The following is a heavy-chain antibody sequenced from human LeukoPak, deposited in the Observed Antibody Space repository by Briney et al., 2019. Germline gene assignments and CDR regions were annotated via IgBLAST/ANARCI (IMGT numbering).Heavy chain of an antibody. V-gene: IGHV3-21*06. CDR3: ATETNGRHYDY. CDR2: IGPTGSDR. CDR1: GFSFSTYS. D-gene: IGHD1-14*01. Sequence: GGSLRLSCAASGFSFSTYSMNWVRQAPGKGLEWVASIGPTGSDRYHADSIKGRFTISRDNANNFLYLQMNSLRAEDTAVYYCATETNGRHYDYWGQGTLLTVSS. J-gene: IGHJ4*02.